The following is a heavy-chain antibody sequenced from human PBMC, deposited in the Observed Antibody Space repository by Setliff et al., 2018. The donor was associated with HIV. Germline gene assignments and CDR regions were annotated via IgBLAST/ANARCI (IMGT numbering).Heavy chain of an antibody. V-gene: IGHV4-4*07. CDR2: IYTSGST. Sequence: SETLSLTCTVSGSSISSYYYWSWIRQPAGKGLEWIGRIYTSGSTKYNPSLKSRVTIAVDTSKNLFSLKLTSVTAADTAVYYCARSRDGYNWAWFDPWGQGTLVTVSS. D-gene: IGHD5-12*01. J-gene: IGHJ5*02. CDR3: ARSRDGYNWAWFDP. CDR1: GSSISSYYY.